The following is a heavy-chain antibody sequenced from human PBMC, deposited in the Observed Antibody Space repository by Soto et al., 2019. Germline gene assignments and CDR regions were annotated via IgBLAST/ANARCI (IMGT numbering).Heavy chain of an antibody. V-gene: IGHV3-11*01. D-gene: IGHD2-21*01. J-gene: IGHJ4*02. Sequence: GGSLRLSCADSGFTFSDYYVSWIRQAPGKGLEWVSYISSSGSTIYYADSVKGRFTISRDNAKNSLYPQMNSLRAKDTAVYYCARDIVVLDYWGQGTLVTVSS. CDR1: GFTFSDYY. CDR3: ARDIVVLDY. CDR2: ISSSGSTI.